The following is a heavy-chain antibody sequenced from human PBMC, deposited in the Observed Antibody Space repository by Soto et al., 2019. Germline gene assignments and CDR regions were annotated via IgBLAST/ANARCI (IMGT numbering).Heavy chain of an antibody. J-gene: IGHJ4*02. CDR2: IKGDGIST. Sequence: EVQLVESGGGLVQPGGSLRLSCAASGFTFSSYWMHWVRQAPGKGLVWVSRIKGDGISTNYADSVKGRFTISRDNAKDTVFLQMSGLSADDTAVYYCASGAMGNYYNDYWGQGTLVTVSS. D-gene: IGHD3-10*01. CDR1: GFTFSSYW. CDR3: ASGAMGNYYNDY. V-gene: IGHV3-74*01.